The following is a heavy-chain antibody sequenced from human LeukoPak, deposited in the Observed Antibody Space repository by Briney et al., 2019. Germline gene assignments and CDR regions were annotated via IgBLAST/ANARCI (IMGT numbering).Heavy chain of an antibody. J-gene: IGHJ5*01. CDR3: ARNMATVVRADS. D-gene: IGHD3-10*01. V-gene: IGHV4-38-2*01. CDR1: GYSISSGYY. Sequence: SETLSLTCAVPGYSISSGYYWGWIRQPPGRGLEWIGSIYHSGITYFKPSLRSRVTISIDTSKNQLSLKVNSVTAADTAVYYCARNMATVVRADSWGQGTLVIVSS. CDR2: IYHSGIT.